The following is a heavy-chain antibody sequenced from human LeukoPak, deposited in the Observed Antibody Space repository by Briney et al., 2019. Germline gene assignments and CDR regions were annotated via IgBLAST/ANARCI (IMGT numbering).Heavy chain of an antibody. V-gene: IGHV1-18*01. Sequence: ASVKVSCKASGYTFTTYSISWVRQAPGQGLEWMGWISAYNGNTNYAQKLQGRVTMTTDTSTSTAYMELRSLRSDDTAVYYCARISVGYCGGDCSSYYYGMDVWGQGTTVTVSS. CDR2: ISAYNGNT. CDR1: GYTFTTYS. J-gene: IGHJ6*02. CDR3: ARISVGYCGGDCSSYYYGMDV. D-gene: IGHD2-21*02.